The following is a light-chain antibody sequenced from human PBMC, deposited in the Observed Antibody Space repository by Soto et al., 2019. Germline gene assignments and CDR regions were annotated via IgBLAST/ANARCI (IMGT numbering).Light chain of an antibody. CDR2: DAS. J-gene: IGKJ5*01. CDR1: QSVSSY. Sequence: EIVLTQSPATLSLSPGERATLSCRASQSVSSYLAWYQQKPGQAPRLLIYDASNRATGIPARFGGSGSGTDFTLTISSLEPEDFAVYYCQQRSNWPSITFGQGTRL. V-gene: IGKV3-11*01. CDR3: QQRSNWPSIT.